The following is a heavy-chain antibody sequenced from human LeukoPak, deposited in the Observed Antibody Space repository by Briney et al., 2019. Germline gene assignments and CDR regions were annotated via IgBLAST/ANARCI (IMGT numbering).Heavy chain of an antibody. CDR1: GGSISSYY. CDR3: ARRLWFGAPDY. V-gene: IGHV4-59*01. Sequence: SETLSLTCTVSGGSISSYYWSWIRQPPGKGLEWIGYIYYSGSTNYNPSLKSRVTISVDTSKNQFSLKLSSVTAADTAVYYCARRLWFGAPDYWGQGTLVTVSS. CDR2: IYYSGST. D-gene: IGHD3-10*01. J-gene: IGHJ4*02.